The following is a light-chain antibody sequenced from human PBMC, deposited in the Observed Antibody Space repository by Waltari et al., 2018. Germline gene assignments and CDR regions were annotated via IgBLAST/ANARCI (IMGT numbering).Light chain of an antibody. J-gene: IGKJ1*01. CDR3: QHYVRLPAT. V-gene: IGKV3-20*01. Sequence: EIVLTPSPGTLSLSPGARATLSCRASQSVRGSLACYQQKAGQAPRLLIYGASSMATGIPDRFSGSGSGTDFSLTISRLEPEDFAVYYCQHYVRLPATFGQGTKVEI. CDR2: GAS. CDR1: QSVRGS.